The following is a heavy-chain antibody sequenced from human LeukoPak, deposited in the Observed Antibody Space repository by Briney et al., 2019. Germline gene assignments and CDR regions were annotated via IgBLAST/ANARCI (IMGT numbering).Heavy chain of an antibody. D-gene: IGHD2-15*01. CDR2: ITGSGGST. V-gene: IGHV3-23*01. Sequence: SGGSLRLSCAASGFTFSSYAMTWVRQAPGKGLEWVSAITGSGGSTYHADSVKGRFTTSRDNSKNTLYLQMDSLRAEDTAVYYCAKGSGGSRPYYFDYWGQGTLVTVSS. CDR3: AKGSGGSRPYYFDY. CDR1: GFTFSSYA. J-gene: IGHJ4*02.